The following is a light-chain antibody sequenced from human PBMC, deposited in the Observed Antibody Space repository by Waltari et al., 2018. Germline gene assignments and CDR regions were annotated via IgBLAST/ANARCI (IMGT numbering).Light chain of an antibody. CDR2: GAS. Sequence: DIQMTQSPSSLYASVGDRVTITCRASQSISSYLNWYQQKPVKARKLLIYGASSLQSGVPSMFSGSGSGTDFTLNISSLQPEDFATYYCQQSYSTPYTFGQGTKLEIK. CDR3: QQSYSTPYT. V-gene: IGKV1-39*01. J-gene: IGKJ2*01. CDR1: QSISSY.